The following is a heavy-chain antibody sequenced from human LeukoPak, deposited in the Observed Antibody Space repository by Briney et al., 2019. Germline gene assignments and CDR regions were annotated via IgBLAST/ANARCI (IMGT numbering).Heavy chain of an antibody. CDR1: GFTVSSNY. J-gene: IGHJ4*02. Sequence: GGSLRLSCAASGFTVSSNYMSWVRQAPGKGLEWVSVIYSGGSTYYADSVKGRFTISRDSSQNTLSLQMNSLRAEDTAVYYCVRDADWAFDYWGQEIPVTVS. V-gene: IGHV3-66*01. CDR2: IYSGGST. CDR3: VRDADWAFDY. D-gene: IGHD3-9*01.